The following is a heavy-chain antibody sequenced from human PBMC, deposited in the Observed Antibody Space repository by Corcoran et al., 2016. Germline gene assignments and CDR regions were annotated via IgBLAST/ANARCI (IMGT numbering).Heavy chain of an antibody. CDR3: ASQVGYDFWSGYGDAFDI. D-gene: IGHD3-3*01. CDR1: GGSISSSSYY. V-gene: IGHV4-39*07. J-gene: IGHJ3*02. CDR2: IYYSGST. Sequence: QLQLQESGPGLVKPSETLSLTCTVSGGSISSSSYYWGWIRQPPGKGLEWIGSIYYSGSTYYNPSLKSRVTISVDTSKNQFSLKLSSVTAADTAVYYGASQVGYDFWSGYGDAFDIWGQGTMVTVSS.